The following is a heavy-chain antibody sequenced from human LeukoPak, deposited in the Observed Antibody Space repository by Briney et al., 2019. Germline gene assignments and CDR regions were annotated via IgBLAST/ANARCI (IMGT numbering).Heavy chain of an antibody. V-gene: IGHV3-53*01. CDR1: GFTVSNNY. J-gene: IGHJ6*02. CDR2: IYSGGRT. D-gene: IGHD6-13*01. CDR3: ARDQRWQQVGREATSSMDV. Sequence: PGGSLRLSCTASGFTVSNNYMNWVRQAPGKGLEWVSVIYSGGRTYYADSVKGRFTISRDNSKNTLYLQMNSLRAEDTAVYYCARDQRWQQVGREATSSMDVWGQGTTVTVSS.